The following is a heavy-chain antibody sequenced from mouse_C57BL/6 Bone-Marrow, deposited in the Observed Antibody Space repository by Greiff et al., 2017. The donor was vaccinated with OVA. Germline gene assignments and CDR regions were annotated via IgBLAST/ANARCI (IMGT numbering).Heavy chain of an antibody. D-gene: IGHD1-1*01. CDR2: IWRGGST. CDR1: GFSLTSYG. CDR3: AKYYYGSSYAMDY. Sequence: VMLVESGPGLVQPSQSLSITCTVSGFSLTSYGVHWVRQSPGKGLEWLGVIWRGGSTDYNAAFMSRLSITKDNSKSQVFFKMNSLQADDTAIYYCAKYYYGSSYAMDYWGQGTSVTVSS. V-gene: IGHV2-5*01. J-gene: IGHJ4*01.